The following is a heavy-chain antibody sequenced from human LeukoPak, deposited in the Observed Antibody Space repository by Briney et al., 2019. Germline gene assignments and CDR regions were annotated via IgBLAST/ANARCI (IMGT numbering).Heavy chain of an antibody. V-gene: IGHV4-38-2*02. J-gene: IGHJ4*02. D-gene: IGHD3-10*01. CDR1: GYSISSGYY. CDR2: IYHSGST. Sequence: SETLSLTCTVSGYSISSGYYWGWIRQPPGKGLEWIGSIYHSGSTYYNPSLKSRVTISVDTSKNQFSLKLSSVTAADTAVYYCARVGITMVRGVSRPDYFDYWGQGTLVTVSS. CDR3: ARVGITMVRGVSRPDYFDY.